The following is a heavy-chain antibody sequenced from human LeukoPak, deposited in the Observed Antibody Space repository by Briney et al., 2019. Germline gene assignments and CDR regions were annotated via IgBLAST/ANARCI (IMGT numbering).Heavy chain of an antibody. V-gene: IGHV4-39*01. CDR1: GGSISSSGYY. CDR3: ARLREYSCGSVDH. J-gene: IGHJ4*02. D-gene: IGHD5-18*01. CDR2: IYYSGST. Sequence: SETLSLTCTVSGGSISSSGYYWGWIRQPPGEGLEWIGSIYYSGSTYYNPSLKSRVTISVDTPKNQFSQKLSSVTAADTAVYYCARLREYSCGSVDHWGQGTLVTVSS.